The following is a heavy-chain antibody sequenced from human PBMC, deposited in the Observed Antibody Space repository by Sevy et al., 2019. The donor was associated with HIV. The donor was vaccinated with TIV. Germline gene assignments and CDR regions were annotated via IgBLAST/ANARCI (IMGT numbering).Heavy chain of an antibody. J-gene: IGHJ5*02. V-gene: IGHV3-53*01. Sequence: GGSLRLSCSVSGITVSSNYMSWVRQAPGKGLEWVSVIFNNGATSYADSMKGRFSISRDNSKNTLFLQMKSLRAEDTATYYCVREEYSSSWITGWFDPWGQGTLVTVSS. CDR1: GITVSSNY. CDR3: VREEYSSSWITGWFDP. CDR2: IFNNGAT. D-gene: IGHD2-2*01.